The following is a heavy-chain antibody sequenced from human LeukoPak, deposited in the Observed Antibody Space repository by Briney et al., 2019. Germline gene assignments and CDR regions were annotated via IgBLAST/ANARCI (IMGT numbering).Heavy chain of an antibody. V-gene: IGHV3-23*01. CDR1: GFTVSSNY. CDR3: AKVNSRYDY. J-gene: IGHJ4*02. D-gene: IGHD6-13*01. CDR2: ISGSGGST. Sequence: GGSLRLSCAASGFTVSSNYMSWVRQAPGKGLEWVSAISGSGGSTYYADSVKGRFTISRDNSKNTLYLQMNSLRAEDTAVYYCAKVNSRYDYWGQGTLVTVSS.